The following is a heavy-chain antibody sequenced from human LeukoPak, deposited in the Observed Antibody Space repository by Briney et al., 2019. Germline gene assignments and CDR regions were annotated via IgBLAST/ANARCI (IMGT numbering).Heavy chain of an antibody. CDR3: TRETLDY. J-gene: IGHJ4*02. Sequence: GRSLILSCTASGFTFGDYAMSWGRQARGKGLEWVGFIRSKAYGGTTEYAASVKGIFAVSRDDSKSIAYLQMNSLKTEDTAVYYCTRETLDYWGQGTLVTVSS. CDR2: IRSKAYGGTT. CDR1: GFTFGDYA. V-gene: IGHV3-49*04. D-gene: IGHD4-23*01.